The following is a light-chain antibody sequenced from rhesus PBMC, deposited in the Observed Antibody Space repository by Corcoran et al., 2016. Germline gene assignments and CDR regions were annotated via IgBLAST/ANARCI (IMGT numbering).Light chain of an antibody. V-gene: IGKV1-22*01. CDR1: QSISRW. CDR3: LQYSSSPFT. Sequence: DIQMTQSPSSLSASVGDTVTITCRASQSISRWLDWYQQKPGKAPKLLIYKASSLQRGVPSRFSGSGSGTDFTITISSLQPEDFATYYCLQYSSSPFTFGPGTKLDIK. CDR2: KAS. J-gene: IGKJ3*01.